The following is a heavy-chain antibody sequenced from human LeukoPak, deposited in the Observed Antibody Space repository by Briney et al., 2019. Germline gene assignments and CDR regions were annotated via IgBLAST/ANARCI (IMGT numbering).Heavy chain of an antibody. D-gene: IGHD4-23*01. J-gene: IGHJ4*02. CDR2: IYTSGST. CDR3: ARESRVAGEWLFDY. Sequence: SETLSLTCTVSGGSISSYYWSWIRQPAGKGLEWIGRIYTSGSTNYNPSLKSRVTMSVDTSKNQFSLKLSSVTAADTAVYYCARESRVAGEWLFDYWGQGTLVTVSS. V-gene: IGHV4-4*07. CDR1: GGSISSYY.